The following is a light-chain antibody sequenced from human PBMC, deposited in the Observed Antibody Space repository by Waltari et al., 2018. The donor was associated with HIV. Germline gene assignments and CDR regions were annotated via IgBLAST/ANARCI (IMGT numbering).Light chain of an antibody. Sequence: EIVMTQSPATLSVSLGERVTLSCRASQSITTKLAWYQQTPGQAPRLLIYGASTMAPGIPDRFSGSGSGTEFTLTISSLQSEDFAIYYCQQYNNWPPWTFGQGTKVEI. CDR3: QQYNNWPPWT. V-gene: IGKV3-15*01. CDR2: GAS. CDR1: QSITTK. J-gene: IGKJ1*01.